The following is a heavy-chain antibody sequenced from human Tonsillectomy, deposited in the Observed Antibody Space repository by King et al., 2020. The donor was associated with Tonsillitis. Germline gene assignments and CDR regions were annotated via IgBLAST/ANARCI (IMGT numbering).Heavy chain of an antibody. J-gene: IGHJ4*02. D-gene: IGHD3-9*01. CDR1: GGSVSSDNYY. Sequence: VQLQESGPGLVKPSETLSLTCNVSGGSVSSDNYYWSWIRQPPGKGLEWIGYLYYSGSTNCNPSRKSLVTISVDTSKNQFSLNLTSVTAADTAVYYCARVVRYYDILKDHRRDYRGQGTLVTVSS. V-gene: IGHV4-61*01. CDR2: LYYSGST. CDR3: ARVVRYYDILKDHRRDY.